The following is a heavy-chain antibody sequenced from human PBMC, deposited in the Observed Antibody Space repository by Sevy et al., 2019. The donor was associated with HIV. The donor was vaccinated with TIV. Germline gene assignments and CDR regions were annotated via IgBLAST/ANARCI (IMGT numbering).Heavy chain of an antibody. J-gene: IGHJ3*01. CDR2: ISTSGGVV. CDR3: ARALRVHNFGTGSYYSDYFDV. V-gene: IGHV3-11*01. CDR1: GFSFTSHY. Sequence: GGSLRLSCAASGFSFTSHYINWIRQAPGKGLEWISYISTSGGVVYYADSVKGRFTISRDNGKNTVDLQMNTLRDEDKDVYYCARALRVHNFGTGSYYSDYFDVWGQGTMVTVSS. D-gene: IGHD3-10*01.